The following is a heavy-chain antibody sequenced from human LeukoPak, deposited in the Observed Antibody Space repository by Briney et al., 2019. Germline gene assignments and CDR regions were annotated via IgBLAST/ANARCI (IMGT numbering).Heavy chain of an antibody. J-gene: IGHJ4*02. CDR3: TRRLDD. Sequence: GGSLRLSCAASGFSFNSDWMDWVRRAPGKGLEWVANIKHDESEKNYLDSVKGRFTISRDNAQNSLYLQMNGLRVEDTAVYYCTRRLDDWGQGTLVTVSS. CDR1: GFSFNSDW. D-gene: IGHD3-16*01. V-gene: IGHV3-7*01. CDR2: IKHDESEK.